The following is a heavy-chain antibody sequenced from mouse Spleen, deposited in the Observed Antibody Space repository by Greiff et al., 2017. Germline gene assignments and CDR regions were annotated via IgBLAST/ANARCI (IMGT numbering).Heavy chain of an antibody. CDR3: ARYDYGYVGSYAMDY. CDR2: INPSSGYT. J-gene: IGHJ4*01. D-gene: IGHD1-2*01. Sequence: QVQLQQSGAELARPGASVKMSCKASGYTFTSYTMHWVKQRPGQGLEWIGYINPSSGYTKYNQKFKDKATLTADKSSSTAYMQLSSLTSEDSAVYYCARYDYGYVGSYAMDYWGQGTSVTVSS. V-gene: IGHV1-4*01. CDR1: GYTFTSYT.